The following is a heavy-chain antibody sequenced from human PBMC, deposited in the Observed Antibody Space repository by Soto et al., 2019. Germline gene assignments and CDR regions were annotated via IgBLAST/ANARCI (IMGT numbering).Heavy chain of an antibody. CDR3: ARTAAARLNWKFDC. J-gene: IGHJ4*02. Sequence: GASVKVSCKAPGYTFTSYYIHWVRQTPGQGLEWMGIINPSVGSSSYAQRFQDRVTMTSDTSTSTVYMELSSLRSEDTAMYYCARTAAARLNWKFDCWGQGTPVTVSS. CDR2: INPSVGSS. D-gene: IGHD1-1*01. CDR1: GYTFTSYY. V-gene: IGHV1-46*01.